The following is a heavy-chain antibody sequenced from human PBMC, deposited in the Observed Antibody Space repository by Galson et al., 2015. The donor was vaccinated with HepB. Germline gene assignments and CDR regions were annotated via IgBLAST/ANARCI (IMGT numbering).Heavy chain of an antibody. J-gene: IGHJ4*02. CDR1: GFTFNSYA. D-gene: IGHD3-3*01. V-gene: IGHV3-23*01. CDR2: ISSSGGST. CDR3: AKTHHEFWSNFHDY. Sequence: SLRLSCAASGFTFNSYALSWVRQAPGKGLEWVSAISSSGGSTYYADSVKGRFTISRDNSKNTVSLQMNSLRAEDTAVYYCAKTHHEFWSNFHDYWGQGTLVTVSS.